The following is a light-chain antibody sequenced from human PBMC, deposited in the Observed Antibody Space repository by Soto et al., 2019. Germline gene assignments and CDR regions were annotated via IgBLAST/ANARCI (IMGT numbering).Light chain of an antibody. CDR2: KAS. CDR3: QHYSVFPLT. J-gene: IGKJ4*01. Sequence: DIQMTQFPSTLSASVGDRVTITCRASESISSWLAWYQQKPGKAPKILIYKASTLQSGVPSRFTGSGSGTELTLTSSSLQPDDFATYHCQHYSVFPLTFGGGTKVEIK. V-gene: IGKV1-5*03. CDR1: ESISSW.